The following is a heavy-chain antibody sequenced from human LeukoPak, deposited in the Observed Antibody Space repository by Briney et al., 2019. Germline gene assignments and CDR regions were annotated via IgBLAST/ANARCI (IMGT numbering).Heavy chain of an antibody. J-gene: IGHJ3*02. CDR1: GFTFSSSG. CDR3: AKEEYSSSWEADAFDI. Sequence: KAGGSLRLSCAASGFTFSSSGMSWVRQAPGKGLEWVSAISGTGGSTYYADSVKGRFTISRDNSKNTLYLQMNSLRAEDTAVYYCAKEEYSSSWEADAFDIWGQGTMVTVSS. V-gene: IGHV3-23*01. CDR2: ISGTGGST. D-gene: IGHD6-13*01.